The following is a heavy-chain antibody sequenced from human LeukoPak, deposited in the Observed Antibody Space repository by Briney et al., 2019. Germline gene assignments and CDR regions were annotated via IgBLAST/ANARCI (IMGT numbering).Heavy chain of an antibody. V-gene: IGHV3-20*04. CDR3: VRDGGSVEMATIGDY. CDR2: INWNGGST. D-gene: IGHD5-24*01. J-gene: IGHJ4*02. Sequence: PGGSLRLSCAASGFTFYDYGMSWVRQAPGKGLEWVSGINWNGGSTGYADSVKGRFTISRDNAKNSLYLQMNSLRAEDTAVYYCVRDGGSVEMATIGDYWGQGTLVTVSS. CDR1: GFTFYDYG.